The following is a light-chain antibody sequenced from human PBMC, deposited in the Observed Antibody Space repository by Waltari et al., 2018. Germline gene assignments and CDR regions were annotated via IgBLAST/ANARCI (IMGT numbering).Light chain of an antibody. J-gene: IGLJ1*01. Sequence: QSVLTQPPSASGTPGQRLTISSSGTSSNLGDNHVSWYHQVPRAAPKLLIYGNDQRPSGVPGRYSGSRSGTSASLVINGVQSEDEGDFYCAAWDDNVNGPIFGAGTRVTVL. CDR2: GND. CDR1: SSNLGDNH. V-gene: IGLV1-44*01. CDR3: AAWDDNVNGPI.